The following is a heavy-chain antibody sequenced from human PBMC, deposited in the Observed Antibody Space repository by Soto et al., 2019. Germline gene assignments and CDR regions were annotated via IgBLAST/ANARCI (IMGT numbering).Heavy chain of an antibody. Sequence: QVQLVQSGAEVKKPGSSVKVSCKASGGTFSSYAFNWVRQAPGHGLEWMGGIIPIFGTANYAQKFQGRVTITADESTSTAYMELSSLRSEDTAVYYCARAPAVATVTTGWFDPWGQGTLVTVSS. D-gene: IGHD4-17*01. CDR3: ARAPAVATVTTGWFDP. V-gene: IGHV1-69*01. J-gene: IGHJ5*02. CDR1: GGTFSSYA. CDR2: IIPIFGTA.